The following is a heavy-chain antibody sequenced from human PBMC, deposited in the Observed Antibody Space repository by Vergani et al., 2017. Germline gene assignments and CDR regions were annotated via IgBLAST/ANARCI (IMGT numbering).Heavy chain of an antibody. CDR3: ARVNTETNGHLYYCYYMDV. D-gene: IGHD4-11*01. CDR2: IDHTGRP. Sequence: QVQLQQWGGGLLKPSETLSLTCVVNGGSFTSYHWTWIRQSPGEGLEWVGDIDHTGRPDYNPSLKSRLTMSVDKSRNQFSLTLNSVTATDPAICFFARVNTETNGHLYYCYYMDVWGQGTAVTVS. J-gene: IGHJ6*03. V-gene: IGHV4-34*01. CDR1: GGSFTSYH.